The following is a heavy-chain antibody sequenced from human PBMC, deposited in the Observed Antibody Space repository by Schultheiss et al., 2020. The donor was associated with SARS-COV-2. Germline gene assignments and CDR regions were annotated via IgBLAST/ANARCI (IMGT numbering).Heavy chain of an antibody. CDR3: ARDPELLYSSSGYFDY. V-gene: IGHV3-33*08. Sequence: GGSLRLSCAASGFTFSSYGMHWVRQAPGKGLEWVAVIWYDGSNKYYADSVKGRFTISRDNSKNTLYLQMNSLRAEDTAVYYCARDPELLYSSSGYFDYWGQGTLVTVSS. J-gene: IGHJ4*02. CDR1: GFTFSSYG. D-gene: IGHD6-6*01. CDR2: IWYDGSNK.